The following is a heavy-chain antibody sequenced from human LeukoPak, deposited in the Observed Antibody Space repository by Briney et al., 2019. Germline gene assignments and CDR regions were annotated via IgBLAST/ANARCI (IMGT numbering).Heavy chain of an antibody. V-gene: IGHV4-59*08. CDR2: ISDIGSI. CDR3: AGHHPRNTVDF. Sequence: SETLSLTCAVYGGSFRGYDWSWIRQPPGKGLEWIAYISDIGSINYNPSLKSRVTISLDTSKNQFSLKLSSVTAADTAVYYCAGHHPRNTVDFWGQGTQATVSS. CDR1: GGSFRGYD. J-gene: IGHJ4*02. D-gene: IGHD2-8*02.